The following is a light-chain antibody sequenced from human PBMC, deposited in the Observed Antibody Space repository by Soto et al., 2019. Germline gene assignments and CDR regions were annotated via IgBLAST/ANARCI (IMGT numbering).Light chain of an antibody. Sequence: EIVMTQSPATLSVSPGERATLSCRASQSVNSNLAWYQQKPGQAPRLLIYDASTRATGIPARFSGSGSGTEFTLTISILQSEDFAVYYCQQYNNWPPMAFGQGTKVEIK. CDR1: QSVNSN. CDR3: QQYNNWPPMA. CDR2: DAS. J-gene: IGKJ1*01. V-gene: IGKV3-15*01.